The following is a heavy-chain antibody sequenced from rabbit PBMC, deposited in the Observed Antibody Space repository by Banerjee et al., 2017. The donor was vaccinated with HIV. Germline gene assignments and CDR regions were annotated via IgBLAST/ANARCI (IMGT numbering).Heavy chain of an antibody. V-gene: IGHV1S45*01. CDR2: IGTGSSGTT. CDR1: GFSFSSSYY. Sequence: QERLVESGGGLVQPEGSLTLTCTASGFSFSSSYYMSWVRQAPGKGLEWIGCIGTGSSGTTYYASWVNGRFTISKTSSTTVTLQMTSLTVADTATYFCARDLAGVIGWNFNLWGPGTLVTV. CDR3: ARDLAGVIGWNFNL. D-gene: IGHD4-1*01. J-gene: IGHJ4*01.